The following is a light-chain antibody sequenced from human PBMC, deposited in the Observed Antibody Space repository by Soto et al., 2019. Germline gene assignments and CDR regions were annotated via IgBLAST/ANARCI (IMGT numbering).Light chain of an antibody. CDR2: GAS. CDR1: QSVSSSY. J-gene: IGKJ5*01. V-gene: IGKV3D-20*02. Sequence: EIVLTQSPGSLSLSPGQRATLSCRAIQSVSSSYLAWYQQKPGQAPRLLIYGASTRATGIPARFSGSGSGTEFTLTISSLEPEDFAVYYCQHRMNWPLTFGQGTRLEIK. CDR3: QHRMNWPLT.